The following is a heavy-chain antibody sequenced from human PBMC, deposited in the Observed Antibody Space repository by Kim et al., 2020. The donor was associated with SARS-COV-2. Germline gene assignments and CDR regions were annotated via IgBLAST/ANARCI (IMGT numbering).Heavy chain of an antibody. CDR2: INHSGST. CDR1: GGSFSGYY. Sequence: SETLSLTCAVYGGSFSGYYWSWIRQPPGKGLEWIGEINHSGSTNYNPSPKSRVTISVDTSKNQFSLKLSSVTAADTAGYYCARGNRPYYFDYWGQGTLVTVSS. J-gene: IGHJ4*02. V-gene: IGHV4-34*01. CDR3: ARGNRPYYFDY.